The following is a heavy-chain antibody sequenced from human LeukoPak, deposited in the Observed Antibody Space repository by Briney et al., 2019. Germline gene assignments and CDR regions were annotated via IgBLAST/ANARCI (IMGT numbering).Heavy chain of an antibody. J-gene: IGHJ3*02. V-gene: IGHV4-34*01. CDR2: INHSGST. D-gene: IGHD4-17*01. CDR3: ARAKVTTYGAFDI. Sequence: SETLSLTCAVYGGSFSGYYWSWIRQPPGKGLEWIGEINHSGSTNYNPSLKSRVTISVDTSKNQFSLKLSSVTAADTAVYYCARAKVTTYGAFDIWGQGTMVTVSS. CDR1: GGSFSGYY.